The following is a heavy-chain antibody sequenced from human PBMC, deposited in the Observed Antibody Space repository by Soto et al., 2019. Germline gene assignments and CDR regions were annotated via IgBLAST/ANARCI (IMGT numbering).Heavy chain of an antibody. CDR1: GYRFSSYG. CDR2: ISPXNGNT. V-gene: IGHV1-18*01. J-gene: IGHJ6*01. CDR3: ERTVPVNYDFWSGYYTGNCYRMAV. Sequence: GASVKVACKASGYRFSSYGISWVRQAPGQGLEWMGWISPXNGNTGYGQKLQGRVTITTDTSTSTAYMELRSMRSEDTAVYYCERTVPVNYDFWSGYYTGNCYRMAVWGQGTTVNLAS. D-gene: IGHD3-3*01.